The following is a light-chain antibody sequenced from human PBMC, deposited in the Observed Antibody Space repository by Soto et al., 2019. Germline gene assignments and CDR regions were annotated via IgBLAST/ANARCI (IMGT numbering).Light chain of an antibody. CDR3: QVWDSSTGV. CDR1: NIGSKN. V-gene: IGLV3-9*01. Sequence: SYELAQPLSVSVALGQTARITCGGNNIGSKNVHWYQQEPGQAPVMVIYRDSKRPSGIPERFSGSNSGNTANLTISRAQAGDEADYYCQVWDSSTGVFGGGTKLTVL. J-gene: IGLJ3*02. CDR2: RDS.